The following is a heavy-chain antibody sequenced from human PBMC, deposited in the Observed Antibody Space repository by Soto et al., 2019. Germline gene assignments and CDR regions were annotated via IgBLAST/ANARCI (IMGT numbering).Heavy chain of an antibody. CDR3: ASPQPLWFGESISPYRWDY. CDR1: VFPFSTYD. Sequence: GGSLRLSCAASVFPFSTYDMNWVRQAPGRGLEWVSYISSSGSTEFYADSVQGRVTISVDTSKNQFSLKLSSVTAADTAVYYCASPQPLWFGESISPYRWDYWGQGTLVTVSS. V-gene: IGHV3-48*01. D-gene: IGHD3-10*01. CDR2: ISSSGSTE. J-gene: IGHJ4*02.